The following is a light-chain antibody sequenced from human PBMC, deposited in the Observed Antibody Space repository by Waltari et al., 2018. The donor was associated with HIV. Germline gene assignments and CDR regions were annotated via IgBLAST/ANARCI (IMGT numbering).Light chain of an antibody. CDR2: GAS. J-gene: IGKJ3*01. V-gene: IGKV3-20*01. CDR1: LSVRSNY. CDR3: QQYTNSAFT. Sequence: DIVLTQSPGTLSLSPGQRATLSCRASLSVRSNYLAWYQQKPGQAPRLLIYGASTRATGIPDSFSGSGSGTDFTLTISRLEPEDFAVYYCQQYTNSAFTFGPGTKVDIK.